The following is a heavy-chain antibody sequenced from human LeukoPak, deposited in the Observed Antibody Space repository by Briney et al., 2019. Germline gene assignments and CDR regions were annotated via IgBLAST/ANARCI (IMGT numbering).Heavy chain of an antibody. Sequence: SETLSLTCSVSGGSISSYYWSWIRQPPGKGLEWIGNIYYSGSTNYNPSLKSRVTISVDTSKNQFSLKLSSVTAADTAVYYCARVRANEYYYDSSGYYPPDYWGQGTLVTVSS. J-gene: IGHJ4*02. V-gene: IGHV4-59*01. CDR2: IYYSGST. CDR1: GGSISSYY. CDR3: ARVRANEYYYDSSGYYPPDY. D-gene: IGHD3-22*01.